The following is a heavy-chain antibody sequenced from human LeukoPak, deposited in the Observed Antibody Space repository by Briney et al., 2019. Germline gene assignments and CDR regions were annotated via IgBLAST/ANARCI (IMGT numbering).Heavy chain of an antibody. Sequence: HPGGSLRLSCAASGFTFSSYGMHWVRQAPGKGLEWVAVIWYDGSNKYYADSVKGRFTISRDNSKNTLYLQMNSLRAEDTAVYYCARGYSSGWSYYFDYWGQGTLVTVSS. J-gene: IGHJ4*02. CDR2: IWYDGSNK. CDR1: GFTFSSYG. V-gene: IGHV3-33*01. D-gene: IGHD6-19*01. CDR3: ARGYSSGWSYYFDY.